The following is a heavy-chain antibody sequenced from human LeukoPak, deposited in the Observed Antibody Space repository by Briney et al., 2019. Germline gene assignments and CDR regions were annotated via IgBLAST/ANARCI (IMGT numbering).Heavy chain of an antibody. CDR2: IYHSGST. V-gene: IGHV4-4*02. J-gene: IGHJ4*02. Sequence: PSGTLSLTCAVSGGSISSSNWWSGVRPPPGKGLEWIGEIYHSGSTNYNPSLKSRVTISVDKSKNQFSLKLSSVTAADTAVYYCARGSAAGTPSWFDYWGQGTLVTVSS. CDR1: GGSISSSNW. D-gene: IGHD6-13*01. CDR3: ARGSAAGTPSWFDY.